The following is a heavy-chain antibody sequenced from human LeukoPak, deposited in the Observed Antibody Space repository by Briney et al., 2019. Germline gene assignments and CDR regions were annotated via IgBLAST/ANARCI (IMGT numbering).Heavy chain of an antibody. CDR3: ARAQYSGYGTDYYYYMDV. J-gene: IGHJ6*03. D-gene: IGHD5-12*01. CDR2: IIPIFGTA. CDR1: GGTFSSYA. V-gene: IGHV1-69*05. Sequence: SVKVSCKASGGTFSSYAISWVRQAPGQGLEWMGGIIPIFGTANYAQKFQGRVTITTDESTSTAYMELSSLRSEDTAVYYCARAQYSGYGTDYYYYMDVWGKGTTVTVSS.